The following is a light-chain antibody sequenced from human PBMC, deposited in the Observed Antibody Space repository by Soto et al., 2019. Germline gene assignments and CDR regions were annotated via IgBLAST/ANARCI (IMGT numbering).Light chain of an antibody. Sequence: DIKMTQSPSSLSASVGDSVTITCRASQGIINYLAWFQQKPGKVPKLLIYTASTLRSGVSSRFSGSGSGTDFTLTISNLQPEDVATYYCQKYNSAPRTFGQGTKVEIK. CDR1: QGIINY. CDR2: TAS. CDR3: QKYNSAPRT. J-gene: IGKJ1*01. V-gene: IGKV1-27*01.